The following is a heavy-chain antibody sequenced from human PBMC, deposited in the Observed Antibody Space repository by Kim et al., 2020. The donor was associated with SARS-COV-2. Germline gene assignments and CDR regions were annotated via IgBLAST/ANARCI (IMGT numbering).Heavy chain of an antibody. CDR2: ISGSGGST. CDR1: GFTFSSYA. J-gene: IGHJ4*02. D-gene: IGHD3-22*01. Sequence: GGSLRLSCAASGFTFSSYAMSWVRQAPGKGLEWVSAISGSGGSTYYADSVKGRFTISRDNSKNTLYLQMNSLRAEDTAVYYCAKWRVNYYDSSGYNDYWGQGTLVTVSS. CDR3: AKWRVNYYDSSGYNDY. V-gene: IGHV3-23*01.